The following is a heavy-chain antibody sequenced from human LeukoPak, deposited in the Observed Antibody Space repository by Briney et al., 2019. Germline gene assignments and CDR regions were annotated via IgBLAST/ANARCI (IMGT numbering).Heavy chain of an antibody. J-gene: IGHJ3*02. Sequence: GSSIKISCKAAVYSFTSYWISCLRHMPGRLLEWMGMIDPSDSYTNYSPSFQGHVTISADKSISTASLQSNSLPASDTAMYYCARHPVYDYDGNDAFDIWGQGKMVTVSS. CDR3: ARHPVYDYDGNDAFDI. V-gene: IGHV5-10-1*01. CDR1: VYSFTSYW. D-gene: IGHD4-23*01. CDR2: IDPSDSYT.